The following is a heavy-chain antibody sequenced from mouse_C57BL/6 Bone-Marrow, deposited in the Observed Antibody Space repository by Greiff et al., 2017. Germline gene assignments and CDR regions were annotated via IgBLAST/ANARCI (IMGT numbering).Heavy chain of an antibody. CDR2: IDPSDSYT. J-gene: IGHJ1*03. D-gene: IGHD1-1*01. CDR1: GYTFTSYW. V-gene: IGHV1-59*01. Sequence: QVQLQQSGAELVRPGTSVKLSCKASGYTFTSYWMHWVKQRPGQGLEWIGVIDPSDSYTNYNQKFKGKATLTVDTSSSTAYMQLSSLTSEDSAVDYCARDYGSSPSYWYFDVWGTGTTVTVSS. CDR3: ARDYGSSPSYWYFDV.